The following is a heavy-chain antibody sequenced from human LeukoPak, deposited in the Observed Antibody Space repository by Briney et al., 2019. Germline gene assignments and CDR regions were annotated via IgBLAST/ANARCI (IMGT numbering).Heavy chain of an antibody. V-gene: IGHV3-53*01. J-gene: IGHJ6*03. CDR2: IYSGGTT. CDR3: VKYRRSGPGPYYYYMDV. D-gene: IGHD5-12*01. CDR1: GFTVSSNY. Sequence: GGSLRLSCAASGFTVSSNYMNWVRQASGKGLEWVSVIYSGGTTYYADSVKGRFTISRDNSKNTLYLQMSSLRAEDTAVYYCVKYRRSGPGPYYYYMDVWGKGTTVTVSS.